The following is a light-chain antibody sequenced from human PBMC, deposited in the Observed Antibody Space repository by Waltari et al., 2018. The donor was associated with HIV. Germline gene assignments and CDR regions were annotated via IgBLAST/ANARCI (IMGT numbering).Light chain of an antibody. V-gene: IGLV3-21*04. J-gene: IGLJ2*01. CDR2: LGS. Sequence: SYVLTQPPSVSVAPGVTAKITCSGDNIGSKPVHWYQQRPGQAPLLVIFLGSDRPSGIPERFSGSKSGNTATLTITMVEAGDEAEYHCQIWDSASDHVIFGGGTKLTVL. CDR3: QIWDSASDHVI. CDR1: NIGSKP.